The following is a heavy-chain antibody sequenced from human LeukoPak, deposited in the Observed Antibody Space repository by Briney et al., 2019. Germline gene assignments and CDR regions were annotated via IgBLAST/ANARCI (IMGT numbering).Heavy chain of an antibody. CDR1: GHTLTDLS. J-gene: IGHJ4*02. CDR3: ATSYSEVMRFDY. D-gene: IGHD2-15*01. V-gene: IGHV1-24*01. CDR2: FDPEDGET. Sequence: GASVKVSCKVSGHTLTDLSTHWVRQAPGKGLEWMGGFDPEDGETIYAQKFQGRVTMTEDTSTDTAYMELSSLRSEDTAVYYCATSYSEVMRFDYWGQGTLVTVSS.